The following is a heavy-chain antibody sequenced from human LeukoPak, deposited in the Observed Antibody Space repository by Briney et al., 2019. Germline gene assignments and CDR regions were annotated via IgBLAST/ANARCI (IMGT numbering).Heavy chain of an antibody. D-gene: IGHD6-19*01. CDR1: GYTFTDYY. CDR2: INPNSGGT. CDR3: ARGVAGPYYYYYMDV. J-gene: IGHJ6*03. V-gene: IGHV1-2*02. Sequence: PGASVKVSCKASGYTFTDYYMHWVRQAPGQGLEWMGWINPNSGGTNYAQKFQGRVTMTRDTSISTAYMELSRLTSDDTAVYYCARGVAGPYYYYYMDVWGRGTTVTVSS.